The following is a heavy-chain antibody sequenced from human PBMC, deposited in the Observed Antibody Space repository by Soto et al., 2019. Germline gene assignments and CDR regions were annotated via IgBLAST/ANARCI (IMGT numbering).Heavy chain of an antibody. CDR1: GGSISSYY. J-gene: IGHJ4*02. D-gene: IGHD3-22*01. Sequence: SETLSLTCTVSGGSISSYYWSWVRQPPGRGLEWIGYIYFRGTTNYNPSLKSRVTMSADTSKNQFSLKLNSVTAADTAVYYCAIMNYYDTSGYPFDYRGQRTLVTVSS. V-gene: IGHV4-59*12. CDR2: IYFRGTT. CDR3: AIMNYYDTSGYPFDY.